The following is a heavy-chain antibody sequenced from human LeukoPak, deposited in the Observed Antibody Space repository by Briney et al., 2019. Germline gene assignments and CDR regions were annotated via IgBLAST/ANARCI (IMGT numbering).Heavy chain of an antibody. D-gene: IGHD3-3*01. CDR2: INSDGCWT. CDR3: ARDLLAYYDFWSGYPAYYYYYYGMDV. CDR1: GNYW. J-gene: IGHJ6*02. V-gene: IGHV3-74*01. Sequence: GGSLRLSCAASGNYWMHWVRQAPGKGLVWVSHINSDGCWTSYADSVKGRFTISKDNAKNTVYLQMNSLRAEDTAVYYCARDLLAYYDFWSGYPAYYYYYYGMDVWGQGTTVTVSS.